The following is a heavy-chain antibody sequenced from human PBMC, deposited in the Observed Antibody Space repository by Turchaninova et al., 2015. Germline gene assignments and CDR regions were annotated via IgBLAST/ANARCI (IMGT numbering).Heavy chain of an antibody. D-gene: IGHD2-21*02. V-gene: IGHV4-59*08. CDR1: GGSMNTYY. CDR2: VYYLGST. Sequence: QVYPQESGPGLVRPSETLSLTCTVSGGSMNTYYWNWIRQAPGKGLEVIGFVYYLGSTGYNPSLQSRFPFTLDFSERHVSLKLKFATASDPAVYYGALAYCDGDCLASAGMDVWGQGTTVTVSS. J-gene: IGHJ6*02. CDR3: ALAYCDGDCLASAGMDV.